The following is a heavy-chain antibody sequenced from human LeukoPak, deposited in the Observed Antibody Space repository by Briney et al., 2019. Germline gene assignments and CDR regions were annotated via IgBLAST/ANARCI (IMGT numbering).Heavy chain of an antibody. V-gene: IGHV1-2*04. Sequence: GASVKVSCKASGYTFTGYYMHWVRQAPGQGLEWMGWINPNSGGTNYAQKFQGWVTMTRDTSISTAYMELSSLRAEDTAVYYCAKQEDYGDDLPYFDYWGQGTLVTVSS. CDR2: INPNSGGT. J-gene: IGHJ4*02. CDR1: GYTFTGYY. CDR3: AKQEDYGDDLPYFDY. D-gene: IGHD4-17*01.